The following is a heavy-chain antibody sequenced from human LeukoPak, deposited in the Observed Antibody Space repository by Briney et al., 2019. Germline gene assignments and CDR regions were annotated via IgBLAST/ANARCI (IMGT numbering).Heavy chain of an antibody. CDR3: ARVVPYDYVWGSYRPTYYFDY. J-gene: IGHJ4*02. V-gene: IGHV1-8*03. D-gene: IGHD3-16*02. Sequence: ASVKVSCKASGYTFTSYDINWVRQATGQGLEWMGWMNPNSGNTGYAQKFQGRVTITRNTSISTAYMELSSLRSEDTAVYYCARVVPYDYVWGSYRPTYYFDYWGQGTLVTVSS. CDR1: GYTFTSYD. CDR2: MNPNSGNT.